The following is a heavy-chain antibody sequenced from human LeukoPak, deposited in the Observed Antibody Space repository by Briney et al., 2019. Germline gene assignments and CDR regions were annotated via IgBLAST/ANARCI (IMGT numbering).Heavy chain of an antibody. D-gene: IGHD2-2*01. CDR2: IRYDGSNK. V-gene: IGHV3-30*02. J-gene: IGHJ4*02. CDR3: AKEADCSSTSCYPDY. CDR1: GFTFSSYA. Sequence: GGSLRLSCAASGFTFSSYAMNWVRQAPGKGLEWVAFIRYDGSNKYYADSVKGRFTISRDNSKNTLYLQMNSLRAEDTAVYYCAKEADCSSTSCYPDYWGQGTLVTVSS.